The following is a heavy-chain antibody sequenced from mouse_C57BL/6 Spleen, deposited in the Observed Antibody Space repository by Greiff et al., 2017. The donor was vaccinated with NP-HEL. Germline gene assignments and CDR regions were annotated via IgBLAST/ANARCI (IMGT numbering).Heavy chain of an antibody. CDR1: GFTFSSYT. J-gene: IGHJ4*01. CDR2: ISGGGGNT. V-gene: IGHV5-9*01. CDR3: ARLSNSYAMDY. Sequence: EVKLVESGGGLVKPGGSLKLSCAASGFTFSSYTMSWVRQTPEKRLEWVATISGGGGNTYYPDSVKGRFTISRDNAKNTLYLQMSSLRSEDTALYYCARLSNSYAMDYWGQGTSVTVSS. D-gene: IGHD2-5*01.